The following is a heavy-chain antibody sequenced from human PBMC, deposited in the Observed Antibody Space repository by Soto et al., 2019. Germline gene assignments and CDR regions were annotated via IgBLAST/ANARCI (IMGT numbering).Heavy chain of an antibody. D-gene: IGHD3-16*02. CDR3: ARSVGSGGVIGGFDY. J-gene: IGHJ4*02. CDR1: XXTXXXXX. Sequence: QVQLVQSGPEMKXXXSAVKVSCXASXXTXXXXXXXXXXXXXXXXXXXVXWIFPMFDVPRYAQKFQGRVTITLDESSTTAYMDLSSLRFDDTAVYYCARSVGSGGVIGGFDYWGQGTLVSV. V-gene: IGHV1-69*19. CDR2: IFPMFDVP.